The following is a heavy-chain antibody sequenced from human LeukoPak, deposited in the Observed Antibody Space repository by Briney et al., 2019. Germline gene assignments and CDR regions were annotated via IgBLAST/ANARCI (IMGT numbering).Heavy chain of an antibody. J-gene: IGHJ4*02. CDR2: LNPNTGDT. CDR1: GYTFTGYY. D-gene: IGHD4/OR15-4a*01. V-gene: IGHV1-2*02. CDR3: ARDLTNPENFDY. Sequence: ASVKVSCKASGYTFTGYYIHWVRQAPGQGLEWMGWLNPNTGDTSYALKFQDRVTMTRDTSISTAYVELSRLRSDDTAVYYCARDLTNPENFDYWGQGTLVTVSS.